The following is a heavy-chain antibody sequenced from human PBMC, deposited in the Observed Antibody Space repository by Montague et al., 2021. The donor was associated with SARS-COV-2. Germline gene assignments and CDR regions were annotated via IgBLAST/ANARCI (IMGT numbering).Heavy chain of an antibody. CDR1: GGSTSGYY. D-gene: IGHD3-10*01. CDR2: IIHSGST. CDR3: ARVRYYGSGTSLGMDV. V-gene: IGHV4-34*12. J-gene: IGHJ6*02. Sequence: SETLSLTCAVYGGSTSGYYWTWIRQSPGKGLQWIGEIIHSGSTNYNPSLKSRVTISVDTSKNQFSLRLSPVTAADTAVYYCARVRYYGSGTSLGMDVWGQGTTVTVSS.